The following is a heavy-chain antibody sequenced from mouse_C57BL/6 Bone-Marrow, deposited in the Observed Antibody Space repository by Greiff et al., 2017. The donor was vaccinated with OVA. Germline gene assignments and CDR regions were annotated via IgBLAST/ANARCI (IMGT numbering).Heavy chain of an antibody. CDR3: ARCPITCFDY. V-gene: IGHV1-55*01. CDR1: GFTFTSYW. J-gene: IGHJ2*01. CDR2: IYPGSGST. D-gene: IGHD1-1*01. Sequence: QVQLQQPGAELVKPGASVKMSCKASGFTFTSYWITWVKQRPGQGLEWIGDIYPGSGSTYYNEKFKSKVTLTVDTSTSTAYMQLSSLTSEDSAVYYCARCPITCFDYWGQGTTLTVSS.